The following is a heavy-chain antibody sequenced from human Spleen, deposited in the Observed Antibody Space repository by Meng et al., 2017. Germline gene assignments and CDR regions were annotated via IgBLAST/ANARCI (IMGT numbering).Heavy chain of an antibody. CDR3: ARGPTTMAHDFDY. Sequence: QLRRQQWGAGVLKPSETLSLTCVVSGGSFSDYYWSWIRHTPGKGLEWIGEINHSGSTNYNPSLESRATISVDTSQNNLSLKLSSVTAADSAVYYCARGPTTMAHDFDYWGQGTLVTVSS. V-gene: IGHV4-34*01. D-gene: IGHD4-11*01. J-gene: IGHJ4*02. CDR1: GGSFSDYY. CDR2: INHSGST.